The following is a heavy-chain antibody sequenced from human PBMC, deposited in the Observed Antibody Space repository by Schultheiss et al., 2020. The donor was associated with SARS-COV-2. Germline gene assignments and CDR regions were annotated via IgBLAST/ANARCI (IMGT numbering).Heavy chain of an antibody. CDR1: GGSFSGYY. D-gene: IGHD5-18*01. CDR3: ARSLTAMGEFDP. J-gene: IGHJ5*02. CDR2: ISHSGTT. V-gene: IGHV4-34*01. Sequence: SETLSLTCAVYGGSFSGYYWSWIRQTPGKGLEWIGEISHSGTTNYNPSLKSRVTISVDTSKNQFFLKLNSVTAADTAVYYCARSLTAMGEFDPWGQGTLVTVSS.